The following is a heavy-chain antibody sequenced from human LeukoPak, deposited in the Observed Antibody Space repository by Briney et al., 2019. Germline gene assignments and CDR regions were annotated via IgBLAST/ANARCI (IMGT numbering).Heavy chain of an antibody. D-gene: IGHD2-8*01. Sequence: GGSLRLSCAAPGFTFSSYWMHWVRQAPGKGLVWVSRINSDGSSTSYADSVKGRFTISRDNAKNTLYLQMNSLRAEDTAVYYCARAPVRTGLFDYWGQGTLVTVSS. J-gene: IGHJ4*02. CDR3: ARAPVRTGLFDY. CDR2: INSDGSST. CDR1: GFTFSSYW. V-gene: IGHV3-74*01.